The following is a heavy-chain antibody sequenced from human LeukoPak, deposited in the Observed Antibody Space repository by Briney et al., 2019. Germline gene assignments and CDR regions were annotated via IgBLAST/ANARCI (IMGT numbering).Heavy chain of an antibody. CDR2: INHSGST. V-gene: IGHV4-34*01. D-gene: IGHD3-16*01. CDR1: GGSFSGYY. CDR3: ARGLGSTNY. J-gene: IGHJ4*02. Sequence: SETLSLTCAVYGGSFSGYYWSWIRQPPGKGLEWIGEINHSGSTNYNPSLKSRVTISVDMSKNQFSLKLSSVTAADTAVYYCARGLGSTNYWGQGTLVTVSS.